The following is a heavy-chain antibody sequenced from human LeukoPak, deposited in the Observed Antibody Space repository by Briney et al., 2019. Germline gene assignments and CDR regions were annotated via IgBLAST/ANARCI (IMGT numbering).Heavy chain of an antibody. CDR1: GYTFTSYD. V-gene: IGHV1-8*01. CDR3: ARAPDYGDYLERTYYFDY. Sequence: ASVKVSCKASGYTFTSYDINWVRQATGQGLEWMGWMNPNSGNTGYAQKFQGRVTMTRNTSISTAYMELSSLRSEDTAVYYCARAPDYGDYLERTYYFDYWGQGTLVTVSS. J-gene: IGHJ4*02. D-gene: IGHD4-17*01. CDR2: MNPNSGNT.